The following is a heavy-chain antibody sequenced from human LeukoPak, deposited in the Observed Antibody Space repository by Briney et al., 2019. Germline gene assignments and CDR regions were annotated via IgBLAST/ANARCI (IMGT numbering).Heavy chain of an antibody. CDR2: MNPNSGNT. CDR1: GYTFTSYD. V-gene: IGHV1-8*01. Sequence: GASVKVSCKASGYTFTSYDINWVRQATGQGLEWMGWMNPNSGNTGYAQKFQGRVTMTRNTSISTAYMELSSLRSEDTAVYYCARAFRSVTAHHYYYYMDVWGKGTTVTVSS. CDR3: ARAFRSVTAHHYYYYMDV. J-gene: IGHJ6*03. D-gene: IGHD2-21*02.